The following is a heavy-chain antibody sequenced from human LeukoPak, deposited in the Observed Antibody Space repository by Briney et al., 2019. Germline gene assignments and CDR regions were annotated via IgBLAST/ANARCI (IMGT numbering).Heavy chain of an antibody. Sequence: SVKVSCKASGFTFTSSAMQWVRQARGQRLEWIGWIVVGSGNTNYAQKFQERVTITRDMSTSTAYMELSSLRSEDTAVYYCAADRLWFGESPTDYYYYGMDVWGQGTTVTVSS. J-gene: IGHJ6*01. D-gene: IGHD3-10*01. CDR3: AADRLWFGESPTDYYYYGMDV. V-gene: IGHV1-58*02. CDR2: IVVGSGNT. CDR1: GFTFTSSA.